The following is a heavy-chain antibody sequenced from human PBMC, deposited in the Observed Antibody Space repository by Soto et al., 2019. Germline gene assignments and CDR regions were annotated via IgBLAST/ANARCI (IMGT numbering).Heavy chain of an antibody. CDR2: ISWNSGSI. V-gene: IGHV3-9*01. Sequence: EVQLVESGGGLVQPGRSLRLSCAASGFTFDDYAMHWVRQAPGKGLEWVSGISWNSGSIGYADSVKGRFTISRDNAKNSLYLQMNSLIAEDTALYYCAKGAAVDWNYSYYFAYWGRGTLVTVSS. CDR3: AKGAAVDWNYSYYFAY. D-gene: IGHD1-7*01. CDR1: GFTFDDYA. J-gene: IGHJ4*02.